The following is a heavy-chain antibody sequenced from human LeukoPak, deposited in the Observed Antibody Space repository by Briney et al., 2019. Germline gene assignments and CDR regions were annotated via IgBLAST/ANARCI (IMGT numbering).Heavy chain of an antibody. V-gene: IGHV3-74*01. CDR3: SREDIVEVPVIPFDY. J-gene: IGHJ4*02. Sequence: GGSLRLSCAASGFTFSNYWMHWVRQAPGKGLVWVSRINGDGSSTTYADSVKGRFTISRDNAKNTLYLQMNSLRAEDTAVYYCSREDIVEVPVIPFDYWGQGTLVTVSS. D-gene: IGHD2-2*01. CDR1: GFTFSNYW. CDR2: INGDGSST.